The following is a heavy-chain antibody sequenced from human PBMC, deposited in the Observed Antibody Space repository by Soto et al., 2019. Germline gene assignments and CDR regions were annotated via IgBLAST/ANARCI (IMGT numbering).Heavy chain of an antibody. D-gene: IGHD6-19*01. CDR1: GFTFSSYG. CDR2: IWYDGSNK. CDR3: ARTGGAVAGHYYYDGMDV. J-gene: IGHJ6*02. V-gene: IGHV3-33*01. Sequence: ESGGGVVQPGRSLRLSCAASGFTFSSYGMHWVRQAPGKGLEWVAVIWYDGSNKYYADSVKGRFTISRDNSKNTLYLQMNSLRAEDTAVYYCARTGGAVAGHYYYDGMDVWGQGTTVTVSS.